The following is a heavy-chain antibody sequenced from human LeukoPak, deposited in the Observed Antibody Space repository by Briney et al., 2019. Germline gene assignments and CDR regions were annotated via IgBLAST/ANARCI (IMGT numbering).Heavy chain of an antibody. CDR1: GYTFTDYY. CDR3: ARRSNGLSIDY. J-gene: IGHJ4*02. Sequence: ASVKVSCKASGYTFTDYYMHWVRQAPGQGLEWTGWINPNSGGTNYAQKFQGRVTMTRDTSISTAYMELSRLKSDDTAVYYCARRSNGLSIDYWGQGILVTVSS. CDR2: INPNSGGT. V-gene: IGHV1-2*02.